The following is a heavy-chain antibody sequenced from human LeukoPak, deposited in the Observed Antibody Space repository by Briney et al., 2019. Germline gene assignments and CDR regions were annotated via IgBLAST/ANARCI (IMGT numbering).Heavy chain of an antibody. Sequence: SETLSLTCAVYGGSFSGYYWSWIRQPPGKGLEWIGEINHSGSTNYNPSLKSRVTISVDASKNKFSLKLSSVTAADTAVYYCARVILGFDPWGQGTLVTVSS. CDR1: GGSFSGYY. J-gene: IGHJ5*02. V-gene: IGHV4-34*01. CDR2: INHSGST. D-gene: IGHD3-3*01. CDR3: ARVILGFDP.